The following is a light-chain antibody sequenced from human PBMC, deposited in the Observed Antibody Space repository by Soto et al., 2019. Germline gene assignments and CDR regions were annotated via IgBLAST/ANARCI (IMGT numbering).Light chain of an antibody. CDR2: AAS. CDR3: QHYNSYSEA. CDR1: QNIDNH. Sequence: DIQLTQSPSSLSASLGDSVSISCRASQNIDNHLNWYRQRSGEAPEVLIYAASALRDGVSSRVSGRGYGTEFTLTISSLQPDDFATYYCQHYNSYSEAFGQGTKVELK. V-gene: IGKV1-9*01. J-gene: IGKJ1*01.